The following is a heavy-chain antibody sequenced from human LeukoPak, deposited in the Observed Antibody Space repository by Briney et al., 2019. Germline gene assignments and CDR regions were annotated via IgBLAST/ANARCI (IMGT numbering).Heavy chain of an antibody. CDR1: GFTFSSYA. J-gene: IGHJ4*02. D-gene: IGHD1-26*01. CDR3: ARRRGLPFLFDY. V-gene: IGHV3-23*01. CDR2: ISGSGGST. Sequence: GGSLRLSCAASGFTFSSYAMSWVRQAPGKGLEWVSAISGSGGSTYYADSVKGRFTISRDNSKNTLYLQMNSLRAEDTAVYYCARRRGLPFLFDYWGQGTLVTVSS.